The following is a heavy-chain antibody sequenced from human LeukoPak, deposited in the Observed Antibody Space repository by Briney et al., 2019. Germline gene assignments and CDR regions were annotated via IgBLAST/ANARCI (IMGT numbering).Heavy chain of an antibody. CDR1: GGSISSYY. Sequence: SETLSLTCAVSGGSISSYYWSWIRQPPGKGLEWIGYIYYSGSTNYNPSLKSRVTISVDTSKNQFSLKLSSVTAADTAVYYCAGVAGSYTSWFDPWGQGTLVTVSS. CDR2: IYYSGST. V-gene: IGHV4-59*01. D-gene: IGHD1-26*01. J-gene: IGHJ5*02. CDR3: AGVAGSYTSWFDP.